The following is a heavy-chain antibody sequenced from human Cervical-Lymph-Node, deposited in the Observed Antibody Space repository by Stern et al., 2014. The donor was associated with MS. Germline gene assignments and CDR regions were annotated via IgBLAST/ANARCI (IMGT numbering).Heavy chain of an antibody. V-gene: IGHV1-2*02. J-gene: IGHJ4*02. CDR2: ILPNNGDT. CDR1: GYTFTGYY. D-gene: IGHD5-24*01. Sequence: QVQLVQSGAEVKKPGASVKVSCKASGYTFTGYYIHWVRQAPGQGLEWMGWILPNNGDTNYAQNFQGRVTMTRDTSISTAYMELSRLRSDDTAVYYCAKDGYNYWGQGTLVTVSS. CDR3: AKDGYNY.